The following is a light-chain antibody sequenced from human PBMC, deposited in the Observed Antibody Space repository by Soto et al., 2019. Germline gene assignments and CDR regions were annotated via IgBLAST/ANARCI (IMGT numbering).Light chain of an antibody. V-gene: IGKV1-5*03. Sequence: IQMTQSPSTLSASVGDRVTITCRASQSIRSWLAWYQRKPGKVPKLLIYKASSLESGVPSRFSGSASGTEFILTISSLRPDDFAAYYCQQYYSYFTFGPGTKVDIK. CDR3: QQYYSYFT. CDR1: QSIRSW. CDR2: KAS. J-gene: IGKJ3*01.